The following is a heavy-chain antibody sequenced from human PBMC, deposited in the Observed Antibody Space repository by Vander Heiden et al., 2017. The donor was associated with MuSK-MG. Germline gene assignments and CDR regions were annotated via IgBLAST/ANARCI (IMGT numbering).Heavy chain of an antibody. CDR3: ARTVGSCGGDCYNNAFDI. V-gene: IGHV5-51*01. CDR1: GYSFTTYW. CDR2: VYPGDSDT. D-gene: IGHD2-21*02. J-gene: IGHJ3*02. Sequence: EVQLAQSGAEVKKPGDSLTISCKASGYSFTTYWIGWVRQMPGKGLEWMGIVYPGDSDTTYSPSFKGQVTISADKSVTTAYLQWSSLKDSDTAMYYCARTVGSCGGDCYNNAFDIWGQGTMVTVSS.